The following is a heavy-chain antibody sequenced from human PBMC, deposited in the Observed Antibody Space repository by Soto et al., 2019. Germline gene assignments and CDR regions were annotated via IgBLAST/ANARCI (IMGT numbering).Heavy chain of an antibody. J-gene: IGHJ6*02. CDR3: ARGGLALEAYYYYGMDV. CDR2: MNPNSGNT. Sequence: ASVKVSCKASGYTFTSYDINWVRQATGQGLEWMGWMNPNSGNTGYAQKFQGRVTMTRNTSISTAYMELSSLRSEDTAVYYCARGGLALEAYYYYGMDVWGRGTTVTVSS. CDR1: GYTFTSYD. V-gene: IGHV1-8*01. D-gene: IGHD3-3*02.